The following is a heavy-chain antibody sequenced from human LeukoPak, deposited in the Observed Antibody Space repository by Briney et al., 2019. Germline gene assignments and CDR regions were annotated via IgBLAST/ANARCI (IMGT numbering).Heavy chain of an antibody. CDR1: GGSFSGYY. J-gene: IGHJ4*02. Sequence: PSETLSLTCAVYGGSFSGYYWSWIRQPPGKGLEWIGEINHSGSTSYNPSLKSRVTISVDTSKNQFSLKLSSVTAAATAVYYCARGPRRLWYDYWGQGTLVTVSS. D-gene: IGHD5-18*01. V-gene: IGHV4-34*01. CDR3: ARGPRRLWYDY. CDR2: INHSGST.